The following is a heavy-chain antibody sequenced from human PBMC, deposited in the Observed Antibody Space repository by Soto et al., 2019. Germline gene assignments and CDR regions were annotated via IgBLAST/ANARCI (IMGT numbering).Heavy chain of an antibody. V-gene: IGHV3-48*02. CDR2: ISTTSFTI. D-gene: IGHD2-15*01. CDR1: GFSFSTYD. J-gene: IGHJ5*01. CDR3: ARDRCFDGSCYSASDS. Sequence: ESLKISCAASGFSFSTYDMDWVRQAPGKAPEWIAHISTTSFTIYYADSVKGRFTISRDNVRNSLYLEMKSLRDEDTAVYYCARDRCFDGSCYSASDSWGQGILVTVSS.